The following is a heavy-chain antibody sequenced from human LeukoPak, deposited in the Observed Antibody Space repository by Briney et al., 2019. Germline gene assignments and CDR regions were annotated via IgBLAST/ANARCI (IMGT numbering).Heavy chain of an antibody. CDR1: GFTFSSYS. D-gene: IGHD3-22*01. V-gene: IGHV3-23*01. J-gene: IGHJ4*02. CDR2: VSGSGGVT. CDR3: AKAHYSDSSGYFYGEDY. Sequence: GGSLRLSCAASGFTFSSYSMARVRQAPEKGLEWVSGVSGSGGVTYYADSVKGRFTISRDNSKNTLYLHMNSLTAEDTPVYYCAKAHYSDSSGYFYGEDYWGQGTLVTVSS.